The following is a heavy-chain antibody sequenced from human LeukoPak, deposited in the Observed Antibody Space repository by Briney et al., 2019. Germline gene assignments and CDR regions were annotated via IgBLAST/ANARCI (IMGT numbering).Heavy chain of an antibody. V-gene: IGHV4-59*12. CDR2: IYYSGST. Sequence: SETLSLTCTVSGGSISSYYWSWIRQPPGKGLEWIGYIYYSGSTNYNPSLKSRVTISVDTSKNQFSLKLRSVTAADTAVYYCARAQDSSVSLRLWGQGTLVTVSS. J-gene: IGHJ4*02. CDR3: ARAQDSSVSLRL. D-gene: IGHD3-22*01. CDR1: GGSISSYY.